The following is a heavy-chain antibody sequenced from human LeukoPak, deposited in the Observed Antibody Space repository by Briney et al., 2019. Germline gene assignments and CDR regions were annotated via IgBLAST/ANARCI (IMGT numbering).Heavy chain of an antibody. CDR2: ISYDGSNK. CDR3: ASKLLPAAEQGLAY. J-gene: IGHJ4*02. V-gene: IGHV3-30*14. D-gene: IGHD2-2*01. Sequence: GGSLRLSCAASGFTFSSYAMHWVRQAPGKGLEWVAVISYDGSNKYYADSVKGRFTIFRDNSKNTLHLQMHSLRVEDTAVYYCASKLLPAAEQGLAYWGQGTLVTVSS. CDR1: GFTFSSYA.